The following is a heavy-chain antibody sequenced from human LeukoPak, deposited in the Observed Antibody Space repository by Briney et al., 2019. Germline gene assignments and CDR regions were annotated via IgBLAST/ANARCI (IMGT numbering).Heavy chain of an antibody. CDR3: TTDLGLWFGELFVLPKD. CDR1: GFTFSNAW. J-gene: IGHJ4*02. V-gene: IGHV3-15*01. CDR2: IKSKTDGGTT. Sequence: GGSLRLSCAASGFTFSNAWMSWVRQAPGKGLEWVGRIKSKTDGGTTDYAAPVKGRFTISRDDSKNTLYLQMNSLKTEDTAVYYCTTDLGLWFGELFVLPKDWGQGTLVTVSS. D-gene: IGHD3-10*01.